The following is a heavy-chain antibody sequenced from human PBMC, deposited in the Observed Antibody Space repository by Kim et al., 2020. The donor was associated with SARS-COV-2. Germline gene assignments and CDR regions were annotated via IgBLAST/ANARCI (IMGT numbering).Heavy chain of an antibody. CDR3: ARECITMVRGVKFDWFDP. Sequence: SETLSLTCAVYGGSFSGYYWSWIRQPPGKGLEWIGEINHSGSTNYNPSLKSRVTISVDTSKNQFSLKLSSVTAADTAVYYCARECITMVRGVKFDWFDPWGQGTLVTVSS. CDR1: GGSFSGYY. V-gene: IGHV4-34*01. D-gene: IGHD3-10*01. J-gene: IGHJ5*02. CDR2: INHSGST.